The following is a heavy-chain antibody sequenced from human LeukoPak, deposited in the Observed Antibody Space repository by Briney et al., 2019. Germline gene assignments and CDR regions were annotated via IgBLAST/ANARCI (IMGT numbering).Heavy chain of an antibody. CDR2: IYTSGST. Sequence: PSETLSLTCTVSGGSISSYYWSWIRQPPGKGLEWIGYIYTSGSTNYNPSLTSRVTISVDTSKNQFSLKLSSVTAADTAVYYCARQVAAVGFNWFDPWGQGTLVTVSS. CDR1: GGSISSYY. CDR3: ARQVAAVGFNWFDP. V-gene: IGHV4-4*09. D-gene: IGHD2-15*01. J-gene: IGHJ5*02.